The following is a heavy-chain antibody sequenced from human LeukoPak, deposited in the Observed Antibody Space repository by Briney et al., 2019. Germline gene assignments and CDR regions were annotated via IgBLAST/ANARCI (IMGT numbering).Heavy chain of an antibody. J-gene: IGHJ4*02. V-gene: IGHV3-7*01. CDR3: ARRWVSGSNFDS. CDR2: IQQDGSEK. D-gene: IGHD1-14*01. CDR1: GFTFHTYW. Sequence: GGSLRLSCAASGFTFHTYWMSWVRQAPGKGLEWVANIQQDGSEKYYVASVKGRFTISRDNAKNSLYLQMNSLRVEDTAVYYCARRWVSGSNFDSWGQGTLVTVSS.